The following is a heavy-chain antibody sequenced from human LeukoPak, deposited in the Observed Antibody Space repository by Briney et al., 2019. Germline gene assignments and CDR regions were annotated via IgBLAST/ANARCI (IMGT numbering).Heavy chain of an antibody. CDR1: GGSISSSSYY. D-gene: IGHD2-21*02. J-gene: IGHJ5*02. V-gene: IGHV4-61*02. Sequence: SETLSLTCTVSGGSISSSSYYWSWIRQSAGKGLVWIGRIYTSGSTNDNPSLKSRVTISADTSKNQFSLKLSSVTAADTAVYYCARISVAYCGGDCYSGFDPWGQGTLVTVSS. CDR2: IYTSGST. CDR3: ARISVAYCGGDCYSGFDP.